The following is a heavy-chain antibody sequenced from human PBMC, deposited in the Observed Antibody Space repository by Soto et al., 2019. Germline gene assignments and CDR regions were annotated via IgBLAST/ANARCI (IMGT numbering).Heavy chain of an antibody. CDR3: ARGGISHWAYFYYMDV. Sequence: ASVKVSCKASGGTFSSYTISWVRQAPGQGLEWMGRIIPILGIANYAQKFQGRVTITADKSTSTAYMELSSLRSEDTAVYYCARGGISHWAYFYYMDVWDRGTTVTVSS. CDR2: IIPILGIA. CDR1: GGTFSSYT. J-gene: IGHJ6*03. D-gene: IGHD2-21*01. V-gene: IGHV1-69*02.